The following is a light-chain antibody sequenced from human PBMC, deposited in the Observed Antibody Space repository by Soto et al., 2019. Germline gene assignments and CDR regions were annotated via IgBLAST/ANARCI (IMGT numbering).Light chain of an antibody. CDR2: NTN. CDR1: SGSVSTSYY. Sequence: QAVVTQEPSFSVSPGRTVTSTCGLSSGSVSTSYYPSWYQQTPGQAPRTLIYNTNTRSSGVPDRFSGSILGNKAALTITGAQADDESDYYCVLYMGSGTWVFGGGTKLTVL. V-gene: IGLV8-61*01. J-gene: IGLJ3*02. CDR3: VLYMGSGTWV.